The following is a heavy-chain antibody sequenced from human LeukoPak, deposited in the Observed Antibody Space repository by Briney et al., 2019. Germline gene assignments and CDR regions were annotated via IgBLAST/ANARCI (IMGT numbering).Heavy chain of an antibody. CDR2: ITWNSGSI. V-gene: IGHV3-9*01. J-gene: IGHJ4*02. Sequence: PGRSLRLSCAASGFTFKDYAIHWVRQAPGEGLEWVSGITWNSGSIGYADSVKGRFTISRDNAKNSLYLQMNSLRAEDTALYYCATTGDRRGDYWGQGTLVTVSS. CDR1: GFTFKDYA. D-gene: IGHD3-16*01. CDR3: ATTGDRRGDY.